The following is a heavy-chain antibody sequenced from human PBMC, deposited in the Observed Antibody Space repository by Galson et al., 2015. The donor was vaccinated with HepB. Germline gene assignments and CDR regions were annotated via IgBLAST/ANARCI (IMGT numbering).Heavy chain of an antibody. Sequence: SVKVSCKASGGTFSSNGISWVRQAPGQGLEWMGGIIPMSGTTKYAQRFQGRVTMSADKATSTVYMEVFSLRSEDTAVYYCAREGLRRDGYITGKDSLGNFDYWGQGTLVTVSS. D-gene: IGHD5-24*01. J-gene: IGHJ4*02. V-gene: IGHV1-69*06. CDR3: AREGLRRDGYITGKDSLGNFDY. CDR2: IIPMSGTT. CDR1: GGTFSSNG.